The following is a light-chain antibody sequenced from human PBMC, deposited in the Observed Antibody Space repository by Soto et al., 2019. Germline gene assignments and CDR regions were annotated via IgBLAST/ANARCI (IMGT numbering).Light chain of an antibody. J-gene: IGKJ3*01. V-gene: IGKV3-15*01. CDR3: QQYFSWPFT. CDR2: GVS. CDR1: QSISIN. Sequence: EIVMTQSPATLSVSQGERATLSCRASQSISINLAWYQQKPGQAPRLVIYGVSNRATGIPARFSGSGSGTEFTLTISGLQSEDFALYYCQQYFSWPFTFGPGTKVDIK.